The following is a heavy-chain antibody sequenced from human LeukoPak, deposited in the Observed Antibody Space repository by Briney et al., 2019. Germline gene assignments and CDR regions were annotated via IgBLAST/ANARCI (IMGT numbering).Heavy chain of an antibody. V-gene: IGHV4-61*02. CDR2: IYTSGST. J-gene: IGHJ4*02. CDR3: ARGGESIAAAVDY. Sequence: SGTLSLTCTVSGGSISGGSYHWSWIRQPAGKGLEWIGRIYTSGSTNYNPSLKSRVTISVDTSKNQFSLKLSSVTAADTAVYYCARGGESIAAAVDYWGQGTLVTVSS. D-gene: IGHD6-25*01. CDR1: GGSISGGSYH.